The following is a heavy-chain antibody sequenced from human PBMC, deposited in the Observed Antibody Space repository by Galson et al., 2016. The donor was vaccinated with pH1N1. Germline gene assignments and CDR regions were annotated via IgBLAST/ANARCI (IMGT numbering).Heavy chain of an antibody. CDR1: GFAFSNYA. D-gene: IGHD3-16*02. Sequence: SLRLSCAASGFAFSNYAMSWVRQAPGKGLEWVSATSGSGSTTYFADSVRGRFAVSRDHSKNTLYLQMSSLRAEGTGVYYCAKDLGDNIWGSYRPGDWGLGTLVTVSS. V-gene: IGHV3-23*01. CDR3: AKDLGDNIWGSYRPGD. CDR2: TSGSGSTT. J-gene: IGHJ4*02.